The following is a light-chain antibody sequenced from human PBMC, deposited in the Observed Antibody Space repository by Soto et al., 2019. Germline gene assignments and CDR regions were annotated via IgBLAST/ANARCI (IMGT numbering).Light chain of an antibody. Sequence: ETVLTQSPGTLSLSPGERVTLSCRASQSVGSSFLAWYQQKPGQAPRLLIYGASNRATGIPDRFSGSGSGTDFTLTVIRLEPEDFAVYYCQQYGNSPRTFGQGTKVDIK. V-gene: IGKV3-20*01. J-gene: IGKJ1*01. CDR3: QQYGNSPRT. CDR2: GAS. CDR1: QSVGSSF.